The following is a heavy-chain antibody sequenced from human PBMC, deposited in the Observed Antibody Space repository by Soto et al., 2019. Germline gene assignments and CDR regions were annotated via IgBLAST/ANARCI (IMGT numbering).Heavy chain of an antibody. D-gene: IGHD3-10*01. V-gene: IGHV3-21*01. J-gene: IGHJ4*02. CDR2: ISSSSSYI. CDR1: GFTFSSYS. CDR3: ARAEFVTMVRGSHFDY. Sequence: VGSLRLSCAASGFTFSSYSMNWVRQAPGKGLEWVSSISSSSSYIYYADSVKGRFTISRDNAKNSLYLQMNSLRAEDTAVYYCARAEFVTMVRGSHFDYWGQGTLVTVSS.